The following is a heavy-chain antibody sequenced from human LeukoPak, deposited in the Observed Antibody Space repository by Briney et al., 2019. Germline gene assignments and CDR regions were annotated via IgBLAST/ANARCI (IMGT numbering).Heavy chain of an antibody. V-gene: IGHV3-23*01. CDR2: ISVTGNT. Sequence: GGSLRLSCAASGFTLSSYAMSWVRQGPGKGLEWVSAISVTGNTYHADSVKGRFTISRDNSKNTLYLQMNSLRAEDTAVYYCAKSKPWIVVVVAATPYFDYWGQGTLVTVSS. D-gene: IGHD2-15*01. CDR1: GFTLSSYA. J-gene: IGHJ4*02. CDR3: AKSKPWIVVVVAATPYFDY.